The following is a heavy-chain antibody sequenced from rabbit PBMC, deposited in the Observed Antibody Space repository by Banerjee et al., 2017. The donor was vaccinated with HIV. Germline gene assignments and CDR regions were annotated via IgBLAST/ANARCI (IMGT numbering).Heavy chain of an antibody. CDR3: ARGGFYSGDGFAL. Sequence: QSLEESGGDLVKPGASLTLTCTASGIDFSSYYHMCWVRQAPGKGLEWIACIYTGDGNTYYTNWAKGRFTISKTSSTTVTLQMTSLTAADTATYFCARGGFYSGDGFALWGPGTLVTVS. CDR2: IYTGDGNT. CDR1: GIDFSSYYH. V-gene: IGHV1S40*01. D-gene: IGHD4-2*01. J-gene: IGHJ4*01.